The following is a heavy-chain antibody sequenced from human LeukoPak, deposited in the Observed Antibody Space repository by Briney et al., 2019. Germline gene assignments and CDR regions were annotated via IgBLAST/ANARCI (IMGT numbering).Heavy chain of an antibody. CDR1: GFTFSSYA. J-gene: IGHJ4*02. CDR3: ARESGYRYDSRDFDR. D-gene: IGHD6-25*01. CDR2: ISGSGTST. V-gene: IGHV3-23*01. Sequence: PGGSLRLSCAASGFTFSSYAMSWVRQAPGKGLEWVSSISGSGTSTYYADSVKGRFIISRDNSKATLYLQMSSLRVEDTAIYYCARESGYRYDSRDFDRWGQGTLVTVSS.